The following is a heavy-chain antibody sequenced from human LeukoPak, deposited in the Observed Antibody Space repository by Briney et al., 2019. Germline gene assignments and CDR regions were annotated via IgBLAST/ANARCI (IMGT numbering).Heavy chain of an antibody. CDR2: IRSEAYGGTT. V-gene: IGHV3-49*04. CDR3: ARDGCGSTSCYPVFDF. Sequence: PGRSLRLSCTASGFTFGDYTMSWVRQAPGKGLEWVGFIRSEAYGGTTEYAASVKGRFTISRDDSKSIAYLQMNGLKTEDTAMYYCARDGCGSTSCYPVFDFWGQGTLVTVSS. CDR1: GFTFGDYT. J-gene: IGHJ4*02. D-gene: IGHD2-2*01.